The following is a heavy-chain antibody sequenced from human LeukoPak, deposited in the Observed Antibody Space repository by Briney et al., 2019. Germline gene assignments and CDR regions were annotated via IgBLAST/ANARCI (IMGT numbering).Heavy chain of an antibody. CDR2: IYPGDSDT. CDR1: GYRFTTSW. V-gene: IGHV5-51*01. Sequence: GESLKISCKGSGYRFTTSWIGWVRQMPGKGLEWMGIIYPGDSDTRYSPSFQGQVTISADKSLNTAYLQWSSLKASDTAMYYCARPASSSWYFDYWGQGTLVTVSS. J-gene: IGHJ4*02. D-gene: IGHD6-13*01. CDR3: ARPASSSWYFDY.